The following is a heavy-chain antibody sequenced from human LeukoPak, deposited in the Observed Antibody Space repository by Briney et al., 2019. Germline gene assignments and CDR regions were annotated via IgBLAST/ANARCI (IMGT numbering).Heavy chain of an antibody. CDR3: ARDPPGGDYVFDY. V-gene: IGHV3-21*01. D-gene: IGHD4-17*01. Sequence: GGSLRLSCAASGFTFSSHSMNWVRQAPGKGLEWVSSISSSSYIYYADSVKGRFTISRDNAKNSLYLQMNSLRAEDTAVYYCARDPPGGDYVFDYWGQGTLVTVSS. J-gene: IGHJ4*02. CDR2: ISSSSYI. CDR1: GFTFSSHS.